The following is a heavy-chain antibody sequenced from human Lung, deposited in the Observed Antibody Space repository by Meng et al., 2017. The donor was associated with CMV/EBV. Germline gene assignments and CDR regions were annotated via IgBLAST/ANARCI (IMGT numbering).Heavy chain of an antibody. J-gene: IGHJ3*01. V-gene: IGHV3-7*01. CDR1: GFTLSNYW. CDR3: ARVHSSKSGDAFDV. CDR2: IKRDGSEK. D-gene: IGHD3-22*01. Sequence: LSLTXAASGFTLSNYWMSWVRQAPGKGLEWVANIKRDGSEKYYVDSVTGRFTISRDNAKNSLYLQMNSLRAEDTAVYYCARVHSSKSGDAFDVWGQGAMVTVSS.